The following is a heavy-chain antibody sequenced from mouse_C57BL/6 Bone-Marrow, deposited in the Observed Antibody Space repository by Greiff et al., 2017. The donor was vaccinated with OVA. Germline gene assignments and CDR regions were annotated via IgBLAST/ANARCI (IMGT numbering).Heavy chain of an antibody. CDR3: ARGDLTVDY. J-gene: IGHJ2*01. CDR2: INPGSGGT. D-gene: IGHD4-1*01. CDR1: GYAFTNYL. V-gene: IGHV1-54*01. Sequence: QVQLQQSGAELVRPGTSVKVSCKASGYAFTNYLIEWVKQRPGQGLEWIGVINPGSGGTNYNEKFKGKATLTADKSSSTAYMQLSSLTSEDSAVYFCARGDLTVDYWGQGTTLTVSS.